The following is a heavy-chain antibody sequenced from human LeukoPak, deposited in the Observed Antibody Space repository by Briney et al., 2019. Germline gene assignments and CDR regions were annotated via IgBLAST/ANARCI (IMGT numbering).Heavy chain of an antibody. D-gene: IGHD4-23*01. CDR1: GGSISSGDYY. CDR3: ARETRTTVVTPLDY. V-gene: IGHV4-30-4*01. Sequence: SQTLSLTCTVSGGSISSGDYYWSWIRQPPGKGLEWIGYIYYSGSTYYNPSLKGRVTISVDTSKNQFSLKLSSVTAADTAVYYCARETRTTVVTPLDYWGQGILVTVSS. J-gene: IGHJ4*02. CDR2: IYYSGST.